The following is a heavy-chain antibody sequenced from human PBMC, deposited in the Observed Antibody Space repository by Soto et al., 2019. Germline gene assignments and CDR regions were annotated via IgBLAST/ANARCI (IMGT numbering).Heavy chain of an antibody. CDR1: GGSISSINW. J-gene: IGHJ5*02. V-gene: IGHV4-4*02. CDR2: IYQSGTT. D-gene: IGHD3-10*01. CDR3: ARTAGTYHTHPFDP. Sequence: SETLSLTCGVSGGSISSINWWSWVRQAPGKGLEWLGEIYQSGTTNYNPSLKSRVTMSIDKSKNQFFLNVTSVTAADTAVYYCARTAGTYHTHPFDPWGQGTLVTVPS.